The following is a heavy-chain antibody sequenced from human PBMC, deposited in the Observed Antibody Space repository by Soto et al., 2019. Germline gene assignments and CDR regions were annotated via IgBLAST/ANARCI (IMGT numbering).Heavy chain of an antibody. J-gene: IGHJ6*02. Sequence: SETLSLTCAVSGGSLSSSNWWSWVRQPPGKRLAWIGDINHSGSTNYNPSPKSRVTITVATSKNQFSMKLSSVTAPDPAAYSFARVRLQLGYYYYYGMDFSGQGTTGTVS. CDR1: GGSLSSSNW. CDR3: ARVRLQLGYYYYYGMDF. V-gene: IGHV4-4*02. CDR2: INHSGST. D-gene: IGHD6-13*01.